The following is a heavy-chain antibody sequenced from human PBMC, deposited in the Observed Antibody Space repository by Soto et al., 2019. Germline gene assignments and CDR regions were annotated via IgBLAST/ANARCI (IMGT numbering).Heavy chain of an antibody. Sequence: QVHLVQSGAEVKKPGSSVKVSCKAPGGTFSNHAINWVRQAPGQGLEWMGRIIPIFTTTNYAQKFQGRVTITDDESTITAYLELSSLRHDDTAVYYCAREVAADGTFREDVFDIWGQGTLVTVSS. D-gene: IGHD6-13*01. CDR3: AREVAADGTFREDVFDI. J-gene: IGHJ3*02. CDR1: GGTFSNHA. CDR2: IIPIFTTT. V-gene: IGHV1-69*12.